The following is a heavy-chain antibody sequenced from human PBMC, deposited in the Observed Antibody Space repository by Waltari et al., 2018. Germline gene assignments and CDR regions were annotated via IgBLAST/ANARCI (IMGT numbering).Heavy chain of an antibody. J-gene: IGHJ6*02. Sequence: QVQLQQWGAGLLKPSETLSLTCAVYGGSFSGYYWSWIRQPPGKGLEWIGEINHSGSTNYNPSLKSRVTISVDTSKNQFSLKLSSVTAADTAVYYCARLTVIPPYYYGMDVWGQGTTVTVSS. V-gene: IGHV4-34*01. CDR1: GGSFSGYY. CDR2: INHSGST. CDR3: ARLTVIPPYYYGMDV. D-gene: IGHD4-17*01.